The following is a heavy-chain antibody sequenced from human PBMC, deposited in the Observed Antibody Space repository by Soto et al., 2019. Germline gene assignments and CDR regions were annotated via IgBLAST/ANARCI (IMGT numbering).Heavy chain of an antibody. D-gene: IGHD3-9*01. J-gene: IGHJ5*02. CDR2: IIPIFGTA. CDR3: ARDATWPDYDILTGRRGYWFDP. V-gene: IGHV1-69*13. Sequence: GASVKVSCKASGGTFISYAISWVRQAPGQGLEWMGGIIPIFGTANYAQKFQGRVTITADESTSTAYMELSSLRSEDTAVYYCARDATWPDYDILTGRRGYWFDPWGQGTLVTVS. CDR1: GGTFISYA.